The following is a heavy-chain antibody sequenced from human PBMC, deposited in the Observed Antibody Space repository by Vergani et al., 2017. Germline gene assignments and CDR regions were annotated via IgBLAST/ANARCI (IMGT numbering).Heavy chain of an antibody. V-gene: IGHV5-10-1*01. D-gene: IGHD3-10*01. CDR2: IDPSDSYT. CDR1: GYSFTSYW. J-gene: IGHJ4*02. Sequence: DVQLVQSGAEVQKPGESLRISCKGSGYSFTSYWISWVRQMPGKGLEWMGRIDPSDSYTNYSPSFQGHVTISADKSISTAYLQWSSLKASDTAMYYCASDGPGSYYTPRTLDYWGQGTLVTVSS. CDR3: ASDGPGSYYTPRTLDY.